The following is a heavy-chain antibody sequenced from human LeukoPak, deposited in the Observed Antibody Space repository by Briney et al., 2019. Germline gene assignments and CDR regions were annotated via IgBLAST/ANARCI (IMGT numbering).Heavy chain of an antibody. CDR3: ARIPPLNYDFWSGYNHYMDV. CDR1: GESFSGYY. D-gene: IGHD3-3*01. CDR2: IYHSGSS. J-gene: IGHJ6*03. V-gene: IGHV4-34*01. Sequence: SETLSLTCAVYGESFSGYYWSWIRQPPGKGLEWIGEIYHSGSSKYNPSLKSRVTMSVDTSRNQFSLKVTSVTAADTAVYYCARIPPLNYDFWSGYNHYMDVWGKGTTVTVSS.